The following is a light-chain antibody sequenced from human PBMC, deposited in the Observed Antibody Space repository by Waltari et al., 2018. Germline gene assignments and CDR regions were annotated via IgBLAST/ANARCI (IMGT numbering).Light chain of an antibody. CDR3: QKRYSTPRT. Sequence: DIQMTQSPSSLSASVGARVTITCRASQSISSYLHWYQQKPGKASQLQIYAASKLQSGVPSRFSGSGSGTEFTFTISTLQPENFATYYCQKRYSTPRTLGGGTKVEIK. V-gene: IGKV1-39*01. CDR1: QSISSY. CDR2: AAS. J-gene: IGKJ4*02.